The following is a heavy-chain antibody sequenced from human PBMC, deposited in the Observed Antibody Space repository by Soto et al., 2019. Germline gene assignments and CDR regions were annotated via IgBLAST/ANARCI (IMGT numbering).Heavy chain of an antibody. CDR3: ARGTDQTYDY. CDR2: ISGYNGDT. CDR1: GYIFTNYG. V-gene: IGHV1-18*01. J-gene: IGHJ4*02. Sequence: QIQLVQSGAEVKKPGASLKISCKASGYIFTNYGITWVRQAPGQGLEWMGWISGYNGDTNYAPKFQGRVTMTTDTSTNTGLLEWRSLRSDDTVIYYGARGTDQTYDYWGQGTLVTVSP. D-gene: IGHD2-8*02.